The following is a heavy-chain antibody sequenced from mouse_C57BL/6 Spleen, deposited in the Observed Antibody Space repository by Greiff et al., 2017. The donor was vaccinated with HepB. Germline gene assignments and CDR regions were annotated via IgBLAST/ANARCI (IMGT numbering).Heavy chain of an antibody. Sequence: QVQLQQSGAELVRPGTSVKVSCKASGYAFTNYLIEWVKQRPGQGLEWIGVINPGSGGTNYNEKFKGKATLTADKSSSTAYMQLSSLTSEDSAVYFCARSRYYGSSYYFDYWGQGTTLTVSS. D-gene: IGHD1-1*01. CDR2: INPGSGGT. CDR1: GYAFTNYL. J-gene: IGHJ2*01. CDR3: ARSRYYGSSYYFDY. V-gene: IGHV1-54*01.